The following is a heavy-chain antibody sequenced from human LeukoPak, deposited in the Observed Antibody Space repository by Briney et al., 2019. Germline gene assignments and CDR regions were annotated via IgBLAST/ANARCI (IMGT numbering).Heavy chain of an antibody. CDR3: ARRQFKAFNI. CDR1: GFIFRDYA. V-gene: IGHV3-49*04. Sequence: HPGGSLRLSCVASGFIFRDYAMSWVRQAPGKGLEWVGFIRSAAYGGTSVYAASVKGRFTISRDDSNSITYLQMNSLKTEDTAVYYCARRQFKAFNIWGQGAMVTVSS. J-gene: IGHJ3*02. CDR2: IRSAAYGGTS.